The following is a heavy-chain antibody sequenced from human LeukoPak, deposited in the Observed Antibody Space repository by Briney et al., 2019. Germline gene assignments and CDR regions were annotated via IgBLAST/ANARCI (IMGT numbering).Heavy chain of an antibody. CDR3: AKGQPPYCTSDTCHRFDWFDP. CDR2: ISGTGGTT. J-gene: IGHJ5*02. V-gene: IGHV3-23*01. CDR1: GFTFDYYG. Sequence: GGSLRLSCAASGFTFDYYGMSWVRQAPGKVLEWVSTISGTGGTTYYADSVKGQSTISRDNSKSSLYLQLNSLRAEDTATYYCAKGQPPYCTSDTCHRFDWFDPWGQGTLVTVSS. D-gene: IGHD2-8*02.